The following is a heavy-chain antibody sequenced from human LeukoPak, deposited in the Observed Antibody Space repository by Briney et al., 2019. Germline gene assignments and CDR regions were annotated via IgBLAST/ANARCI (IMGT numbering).Heavy chain of an antibody. D-gene: IGHD3-9*01. CDR2: IDDSGNS. J-gene: IGHJ4*02. CDR3: VRESRLRSFDWFGSYFHY. CDR1: GGSINSHN. V-gene: IGHV4-59*11. Sequence: SETLSFTCTVSGGSINSHNWTWIRQPPGKGLEWIGYIDDSGNSKYNPSLKSRVTISVDTSRNQFSLKLISVTAADTAVYYCVRESRLRSFDWFGSYFHYWGQGTLVTVSS.